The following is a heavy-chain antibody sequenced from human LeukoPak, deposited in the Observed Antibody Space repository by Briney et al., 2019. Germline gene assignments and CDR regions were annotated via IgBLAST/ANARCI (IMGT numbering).Heavy chain of an antibody. Sequence: GGSLRLSCSASGFTFRSYAMHWVRQAPEKGLEYVSGITPNGGRMHYAESVKGRFTISRDNSKNTLFLQMSSLRDEDTAVYYCVKDLSASYAFDYWGQGTLVTVSS. CDR1: GFTFRSYA. V-gene: IGHV3-64D*06. J-gene: IGHJ4*02. CDR3: VKDLSASYAFDY. CDR2: ITPNGGRM. D-gene: IGHD1-26*01.